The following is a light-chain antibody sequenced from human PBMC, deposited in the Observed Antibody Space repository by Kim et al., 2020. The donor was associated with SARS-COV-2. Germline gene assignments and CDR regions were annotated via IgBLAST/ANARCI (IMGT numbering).Light chain of an antibody. J-gene: IGLJ2*01. CDR2: QDT. Sequence: SYELTQPPSVSVSPGQTASITCSGDKLGDKYACWYQQKPGQSPVLVVCQDTKRPSGIPERFSGSHSGNTATLTISGTQAIDEADYYCQAWDSSTVLFGGGTKLTVL. CDR3: QAWDSSTVL. V-gene: IGLV3-1*01. CDR1: KLGDKY.